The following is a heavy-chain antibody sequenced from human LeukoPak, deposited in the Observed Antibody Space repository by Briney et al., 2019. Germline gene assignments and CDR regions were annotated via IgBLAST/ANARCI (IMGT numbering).Heavy chain of an antibody. CDR3: ARGANDFWSGPTTWFDP. CDR1: GGSVSSGSYY. CDR2: IYYSGST. Sequence: PSETPSLTCTVSGGSVSSGSYYWSWIRQPPGKGLEWIGYIYYSGSTNYNPSLKSRVTISVDTSKNQFSLKLSSVTAADTAVYYCARGANDFWSGPTTWFDPWGQGTLVTVSS. V-gene: IGHV4-61*01. J-gene: IGHJ5*02. D-gene: IGHD3-3*01.